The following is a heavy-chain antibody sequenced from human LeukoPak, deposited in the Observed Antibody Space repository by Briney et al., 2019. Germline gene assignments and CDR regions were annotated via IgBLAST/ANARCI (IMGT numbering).Heavy chain of an antibody. CDR2: IGIDSGNT. V-gene: IGHV3-48*01. D-gene: IGHD1-1*01. CDR1: GFPFIEYS. Sequence: GGSLRLSCTASGFPFIEYSMNWVRQVPGKGLEWILYIGIDSGNTKYADPVRGRFTISADKAKNSLYLQMNSLRVEDTAVYYCARDHNYAFDNWGQGTLVSVAS. J-gene: IGHJ4*02. CDR3: ARDHNYAFDN.